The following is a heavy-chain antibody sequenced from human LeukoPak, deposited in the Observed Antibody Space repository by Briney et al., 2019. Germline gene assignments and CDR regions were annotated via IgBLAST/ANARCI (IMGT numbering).Heavy chain of an antibody. CDR3: ARDGDYYGSGSYCSDY. CDR1: GYTLTELS. J-gene: IGHJ4*02. D-gene: IGHD3-10*01. CDR2: INTNTGNP. Sequence: ASVKVSCKVSGYTLTELSMHWVRQAPGKGLEWMGWINTNTGNPTYAQGFTGRFVFSLDTSVSTAYLQISSLKAEDTAVYYCARDGDYYGSGSYCSDYWGQGTLVTVSS. V-gene: IGHV7-4-1*02.